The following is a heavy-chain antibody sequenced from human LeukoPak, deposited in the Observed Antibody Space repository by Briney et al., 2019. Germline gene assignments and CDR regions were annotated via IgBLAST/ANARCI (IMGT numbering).Heavy chain of an antibody. D-gene: IGHD2-2*01. Sequence: PGGSLRLPCAASRFTVSSNYMSWVRQAPGKGLEWVSVIYASGGTYYADSVKGRFTISRDNSKEALYLQMNSLRAEDTAVYYCARVSVSFNMPFDYWGQGTLVTVSS. CDR1: RFTVSSNY. CDR3: ARVSVSFNMPFDY. V-gene: IGHV3-66*01. CDR2: IYASGGT. J-gene: IGHJ4*02.